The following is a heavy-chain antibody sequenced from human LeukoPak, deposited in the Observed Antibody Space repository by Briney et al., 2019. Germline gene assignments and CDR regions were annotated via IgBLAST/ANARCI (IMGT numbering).Heavy chain of an antibody. CDR2: INHSGST. J-gene: IGHJ4*02. CDR3: ARGHKSLRTYYFDY. CDR1: GGSFSGYY. V-gene: IGHV4-34*01. D-gene: IGHD1-14*01. Sequence: SETLSLTCAVYGGSFSGYYWSWIRQPPGKGLEWIGEINHSGSTNYNPSLKSRVTISVDTSKNQFSLKLSSVTAADTAVYYCARGHKSLRTYYFDYWGQGTLVTVSS.